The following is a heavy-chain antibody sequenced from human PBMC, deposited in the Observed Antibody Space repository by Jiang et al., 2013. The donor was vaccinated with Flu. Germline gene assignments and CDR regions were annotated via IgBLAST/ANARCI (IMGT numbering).Heavy chain of an antibody. CDR3: ARWVYDSSGYPSGWFDP. CDR1: YW. V-gene: IGHV5-51*01. Sequence: YWIGWVRQMPGKGLEWMGIIYPGDSDTRYSPSFQGQVTISADKSISTAYLQWSSLKASDTAMYYCARWVYDSSGYPSGWFDPWGQGTLVTVSS. D-gene: IGHD3-22*01. J-gene: IGHJ5*02. CDR2: IYPGDSDT.